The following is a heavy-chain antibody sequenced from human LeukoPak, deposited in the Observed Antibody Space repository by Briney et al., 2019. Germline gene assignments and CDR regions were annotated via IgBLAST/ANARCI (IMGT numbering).Heavy chain of an antibody. CDR3: ARDGTYTDYDPDFDY. V-gene: IGHV3-7*04. CDR2: IKQDGGEK. J-gene: IGHJ4*02. D-gene: IGHD5-12*01. CDR1: GFTFSSYG. Sequence: GGSLRLSCAASGFTFSSYGMHWVRQAPGKGLEWVANIKQDGGEKYYVDSVKGRFTISRDNAKNSLYLQMNSLRAEDTAVYYCARDGTYTDYDPDFDYWGQGTQVTVSS.